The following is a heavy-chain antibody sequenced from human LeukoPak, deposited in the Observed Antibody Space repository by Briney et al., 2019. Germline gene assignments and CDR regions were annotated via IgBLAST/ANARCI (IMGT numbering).Heavy chain of an antibody. CDR1: GFTFGTYS. J-gene: IGHJ4*02. D-gene: IGHD6-13*01. V-gene: IGHV3-48*04. CDR3: ARDARGIAAAGTLDY. Sequence: GGSLRLSCAASGFTFGTYSMNWVRQAPGKGLEWISYISSSSSTIYYADSVKGRFTFSRDNAKNSLYLQMNSLRAEDTAVYYCARDARGIAAAGTLDYWGQGTLVTVSS. CDR2: ISSSSSTI.